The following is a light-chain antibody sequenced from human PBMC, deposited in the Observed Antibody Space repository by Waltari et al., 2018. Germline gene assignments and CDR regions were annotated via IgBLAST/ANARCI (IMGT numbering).Light chain of an antibody. CDR2: WAS. V-gene: IGKV4-1*01. J-gene: IGKJ4*01. CDR1: QSVLYSSNNKNY. CDR3: QQYNNWPPLT. Sequence: DIVMTQSPDSLAVSLGERATINCKSSQSVLYSSNNKNYLAWYQQKPGQPPKLLIYWASTRESGVPDRFSGSGSGTDFTLTISSLQSEDFAVYYCQQYNNWPPLTFGGGTTVEI.